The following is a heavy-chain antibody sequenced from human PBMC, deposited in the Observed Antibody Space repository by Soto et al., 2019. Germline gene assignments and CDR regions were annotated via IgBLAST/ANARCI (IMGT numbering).Heavy chain of an antibody. CDR1: GFTFSSYA. J-gene: IGHJ6*02. Sequence: GGSLRLSCAASGFTFSSYAMHWVRQAPGKGLEWVAVISYDGSNKYYADSVKGRFTISRDNSKNTLYLQMNSLRAEDTAVYYCARSYSSSSGTSSYYYGMDVWGQGTTVTVSS. V-gene: IGHV3-30-3*01. CDR2: ISYDGSNK. D-gene: IGHD6-6*01. CDR3: ARSYSSSSGTSSYYYGMDV.